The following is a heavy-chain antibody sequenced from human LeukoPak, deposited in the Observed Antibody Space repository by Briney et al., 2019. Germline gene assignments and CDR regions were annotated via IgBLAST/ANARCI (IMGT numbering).Heavy chain of an antibody. CDR1: GFTFSSYS. J-gene: IGHJ6*03. CDR3: AREVGGDWNYGINYYYYYMDV. CDR2: ISSSSSYI. D-gene: IGHD1-7*01. V-gene: IGHV3-21*01. Sequence: GGSLRLSCAASGFTFSSYSINWVRQAPGKGLEWVSSISSSSSYIYYADSVKGRFTISRDNAKNSLYLQMNSLRAEDTAVYYCAREVGGDWNYGINYYYYYMDVWGKGTTVTVSS.